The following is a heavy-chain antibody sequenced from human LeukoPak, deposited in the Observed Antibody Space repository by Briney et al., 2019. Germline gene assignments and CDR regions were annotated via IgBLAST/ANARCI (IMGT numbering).Heavy chain of an antibody. CDR3: ARDVWSSSDAFDI. Sequence: SETLSLTCTVSGGSISSYYWSWIRQPPGKGLEWIGYIYTSGSTNYNPSLKSRVTISVDTSKNQFSLKLSSVTAADTAVYYCARDVWSSSDAFDIWGQGTMVTVSS. CDR1: GGSISSYY. CDR2: IYTSGST. J-gene: IGHJ3*02. V-gene: IGHV4-4*09. D-gene: IGHD6-6*01.